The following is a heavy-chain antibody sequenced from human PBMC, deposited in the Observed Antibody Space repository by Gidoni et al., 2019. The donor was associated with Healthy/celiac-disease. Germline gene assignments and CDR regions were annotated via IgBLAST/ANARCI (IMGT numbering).Heavy chain of an antibody. CDR3: ARMGILEDYYMDV. Sequence: RQPPGKGLEWIGSIYYSGSTYYNPSLKRRVTMSVDTSKNQFSLQLSSVTAADTAVYYCARMGILEDYYMDVWGKGTTVTVSS. D-gene: IGHD3-9*01. J-gene: IGHJ6*03. CDR2: IYYSGST. V-gene: IGHV4-39*01.